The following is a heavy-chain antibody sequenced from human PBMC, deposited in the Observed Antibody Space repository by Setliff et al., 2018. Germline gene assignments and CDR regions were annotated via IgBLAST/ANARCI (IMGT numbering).Heavy chain of an antibody. J-gene: IGHJ4*02. CDR3: VRERYFDY. CDR2: INPGGGST. V-gene: IGHV1-46*01. Sequence: ASVKVSCKASGYTFTNHYMHWVRQAPGQGLEWMGMINPGGGSTTYAQKFQGRVTMTTDTSTSTAYLELNTLRSDDTAVYYCVRERYFDYWGQGTLVTVSS. CDR1: GYTFTNHY.